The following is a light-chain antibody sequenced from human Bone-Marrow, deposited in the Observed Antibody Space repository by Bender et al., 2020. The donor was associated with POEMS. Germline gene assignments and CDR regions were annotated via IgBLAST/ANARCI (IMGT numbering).Light chain of an antibody. Sequence: QSALPQPASVSGSPGQSITISCTGPSSDVGSYNFVSWYQQHPGKAPKLMIYDVSNRPSGVSNRFSGSKSGNTASLTISGLQAEDEADYYCTSYTSSSTYVFGTGTRVTVL. V-gene: IGLV2-14*03. CDR1: SSDVGSYNF. CDR3: TSYTSSSTYV. J-gene: IGLJ1*01. CDR2: DVS.